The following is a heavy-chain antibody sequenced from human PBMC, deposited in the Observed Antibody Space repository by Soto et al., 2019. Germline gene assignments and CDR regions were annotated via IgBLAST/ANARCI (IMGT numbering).Heavy chain of an antibody. D-gene: IGHD5-12*01. J-gene: IGHJ4*02. CDR3: ARLGRGYSGYGPLFDY. Sequence: PSETLSLTCTVSGGSISSSSYYWGWIRQPPGKGLEWIGSIYYSGSTYYNPSLKSRVTISVDTSKNQFSLKLSSVTAADTAVYYCARLGRGYSGYGPLFDYWGQGTLVTVSS. CDR2: IYYSGST. CDR1: GGSISSSSYY. V-gene: IGHV4-39*01.